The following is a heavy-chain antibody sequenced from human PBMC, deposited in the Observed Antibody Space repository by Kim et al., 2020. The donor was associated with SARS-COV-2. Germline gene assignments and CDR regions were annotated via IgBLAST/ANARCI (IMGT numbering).Heavy chain of an antibody. Sequence: SETLSLTCTVSGGSISSYYWSWIRQPPGKGLEWIGYIYYSGSTNYNPSLKSRVTISVDTSKNQFSLKLSSVTAVDTAVYYCARGNLGYCSGGSCYSEYYG. CDR2: IYYSGST. CDR3: ARGNLGYCSGGSCYSEYYG. V-gene: IGHV4-59*13. D-gene: IGHD2-15*01. J-gene: IGHJ6*01. CDR1: GGSISSYY.